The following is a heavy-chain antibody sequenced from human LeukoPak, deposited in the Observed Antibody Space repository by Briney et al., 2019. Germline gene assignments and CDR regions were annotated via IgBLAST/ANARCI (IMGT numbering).Heavy chain of an antibody. D-gene: IGHD2-2*03. CDR1: GFTFSSYS. Sequence: GGSLRLSCAASGFTFSSYSMNWVRQAPGKGLEWVSSISSSSSYIYYADSVKGRFTISRDNAKNSLYLQMNSLRAEDTAVYYCAREYGYCSSTSCYTTYYYYYGMDVWGQGTTVTVSS. V-gene: IGHV3-21*01. CDR2: ISSSSSYI. J-gene: IGHJ6*02. CDR3: AREYGYCSSTSCYTTYYYYYGMDV.